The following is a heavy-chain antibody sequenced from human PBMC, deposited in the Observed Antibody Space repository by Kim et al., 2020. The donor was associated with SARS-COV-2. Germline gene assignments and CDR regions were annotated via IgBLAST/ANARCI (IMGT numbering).Heavy chain of an antibody. J-gene: IGHJ4*02. V-gene: IGHV1-46*01. D-gene: IGHD2-21*02. CDR3: ARGVVVTAIFDY. Sequence: SYAQKFQGRVTMTRDTSTSTVYMELSSLGSEDTAVYYCARGVVVTAIFDYWGQGTLVTVSS.